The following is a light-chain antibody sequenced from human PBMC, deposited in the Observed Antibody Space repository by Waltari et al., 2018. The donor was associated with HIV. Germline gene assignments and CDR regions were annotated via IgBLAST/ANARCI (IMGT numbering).Light chain of an antibody. J-gene: IGLJ2*01. Sequence: QSALTQPASVSGSPGQSITISCTGTSSDVGGYNYVSWYQKHPGKAPKLMIFDVSNRPSGVSNRFCGSKSGNTASLTISVLQAEDEADYYCSSYTSSSTLNFGGGTKLTVL. V-gene: IGLV2-14*03. CDR1: SSDVGGYNY. CDR2: DVS. CDR3: SSYTSSSTLN.